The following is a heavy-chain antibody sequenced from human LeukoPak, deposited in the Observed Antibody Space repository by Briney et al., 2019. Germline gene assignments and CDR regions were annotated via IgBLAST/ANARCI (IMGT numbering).Heavy chain of an antibody. V-gene: IGHV1-2*02. J-gene: IGHJ4*02. Sequence: GASVKVSCKASGYTFNGYYIHWVRQAPGQGLEWMGWINPNSGGTNYAQKFQGRVTMTRDTSISTAYMELSRLRSDDTAVYYCAALWFGDPPFDYWGQGTLVTVSS. CDR1: GYTFNGYY. D-gene: IGHD3-10*01. CDR2: INPNSGGT. CDR3: AALWFGDPPFDY.